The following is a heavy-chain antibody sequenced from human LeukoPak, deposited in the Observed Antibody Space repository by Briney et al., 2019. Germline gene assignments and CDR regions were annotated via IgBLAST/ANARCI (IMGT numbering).Heavy chain of an antibody. CDR2: ISYDGSNE. CDR1: GFTFSSYT. J-gene: IGHJ4*02. V-gene: IGHV3-30*04. Sequence: PGGSLRLSCAASGFTFSSYTMHWVRQAPGKGLEWVAVISYDGSNEYYADSVKGRFTISRDNSKNTLYLQMNSLRPEDTAVYYCARESRFRFDYWGQGTLVTVSS. CDR3: ARESRFRFDY. D-gene: IGHD2-21*01.